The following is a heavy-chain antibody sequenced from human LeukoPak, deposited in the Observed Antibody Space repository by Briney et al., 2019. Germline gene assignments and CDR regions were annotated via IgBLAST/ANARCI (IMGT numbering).Heavy chain of an antibody. CDR1: SGFA. CDR2: ISGPGDDT. J-gene: IGHJ4*02. Sequence: GGSLRLSCAAFSGFAMSWVRQGPGKGLEWASAISGPGDDTYYADSVKGRFTISRDNSQDTLYLQMNSLRTEDTALYYCTRGHRSSSSFFDYWSQGTLVTVSS. D-gene: IGHD3-3*01. V-gene: IGHV3-23*01. CDR3: TRGHRSSSSFFDY.